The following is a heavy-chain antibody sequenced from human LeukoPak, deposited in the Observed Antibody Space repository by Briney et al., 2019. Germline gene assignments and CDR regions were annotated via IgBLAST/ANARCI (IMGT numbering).Heavy chain of an antibody. CDR2: INSDGSSP. D-gene: IGHD2-15*01. V-gene: IGHV3-74*01. J-gene: IGHJ5*02. CDR1: GFTFNTYW. Sequence: HSGGSLRLSCEASGFTFNTYWMHWVRQAPGEGLMWVSRINSDGSSPNYADSVKGRFTISRDNAKNTLYLHMNSLRAEDTAVYYCAREKGRVVAATLAWLDPWGQGTLVTVSS. CDR3: AREKGRVVAATLAWLDP.